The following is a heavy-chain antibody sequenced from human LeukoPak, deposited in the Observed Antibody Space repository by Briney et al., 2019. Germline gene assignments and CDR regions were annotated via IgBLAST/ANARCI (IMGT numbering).Heavy chain of an antibody. D-gene: IGHD3-3*01. CDR3: ARSGIGVVIDSTNWFDP. J-gene: IGHJ5*02. Sequence: SETLSLTCTVSGGSISSGSYYWSWIRPPAGKGLEWIGRIYTSGSTNYNPSLKSRVTISVDTSKNQFSLKLSSVTAADTAVYYCARSGIGVVIDSTNWFDPWGQGTLVTVSS. V-gene: IGHV4-61*02. CDR2: IYTSGST. CDR1: GGSISSGSYY.